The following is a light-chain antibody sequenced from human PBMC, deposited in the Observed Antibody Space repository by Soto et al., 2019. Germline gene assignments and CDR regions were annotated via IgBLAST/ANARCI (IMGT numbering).Light chain of an antibody. CDR2: EVT. CDR3: SSYSGFDTVI. Sequence: QSALTQPPSVSGSPGLSVTISCTGSSSDIGSYTRVAWYQQPPASAPKLLIYEVTRRASGAADRFSGSASGNTASLTISGVQAEDEADYYCSSYSGFDTVIFGGGTKLTVL. CDR1: SSDIGSYTR. J-gene: IGLJ2*01. V-gene: IGLV2-18*02.